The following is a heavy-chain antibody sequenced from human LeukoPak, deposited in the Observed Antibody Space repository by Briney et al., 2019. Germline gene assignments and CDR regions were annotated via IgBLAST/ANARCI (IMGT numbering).Heavy chain of an antibody. J-gene: IGHJ6*02. CDR1: GYTFTSYD. Sequence: ASVKVSCKASGYTFTSYDINWVRQATGQGLEWMGWMNPNSGNRGYAQKFQRKVSRTRDTSVITAYMELSSLTPEDTAVYYCARVQDYNERPFFYYGIDVWGQGTTVIVS. CDR3: ARVQDYNERPFFYYGIDV. CDR2: MNPNSGNR. D-gene: IGHD4-11*01. V-gene: IGHV1-8*01.